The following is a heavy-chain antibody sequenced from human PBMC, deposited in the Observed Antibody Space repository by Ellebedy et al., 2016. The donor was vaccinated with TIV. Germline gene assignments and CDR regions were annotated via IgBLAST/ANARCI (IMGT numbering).Heavy chain of an antibody. Sequence: SETLSLTCTVSGGSISSHYWSWIRQPPGKGLEWIGYIYNSGSTNYSPSLRSRLTISLDASKNQFSLKLSSVTAADTAVYYCARDWRFSDYIYYSGMDVWGQGTTVTVSS. D-gene: IGHD3-16*01. J-gene: IGHJ6*02. CDR3: ARDWRFSDYIYYSGMDV. V-gene: IGHV4-59*11. CDR1: GGSISSHY. CDR2: IYNSGST.